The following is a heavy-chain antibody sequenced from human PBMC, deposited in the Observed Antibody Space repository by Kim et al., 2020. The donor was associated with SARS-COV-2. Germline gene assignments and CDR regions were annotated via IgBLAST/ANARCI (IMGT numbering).Heavy chain of an antibody. CDR1: GFTFSSYA. CDR3: AKATTVTTYFHYFDY. V-gene: IGHV3-23*01. J-gene: IGHJ4*02. Sequence: GGSLRLSCAASGFTFSSYALTWVRQAPGKGLEWVSGISGSGATTYYADSVKGRFTISRDSSKNTLYLQMNSLRAEDTAVYYCAKATTVTTYFHYFDYWGQGTLVTVSS. CDR2: ISGSGATT. D-gene: IGHD4-17*01.